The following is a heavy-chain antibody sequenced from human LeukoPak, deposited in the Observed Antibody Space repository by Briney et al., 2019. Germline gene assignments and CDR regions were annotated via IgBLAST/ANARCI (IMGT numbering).Heavy chain of an antibody. CDR1: GFTFSSYA. CDR2: IWYDGTNK. V-gene: IGHV3-33*08. D-gene: IGHD3-10*01. J-gene: IGHJ4*02. Sequence: GGSLRLSCAASGFTFSSYAMSWVRQAPGKGLEWVAVIWYDGTNKFYADSVRGRFTISRDNSKNTLYLQMNSLRAEDTAVYHCARTLFAELHSIDYWGQGTLVTVSS. CDR3: ARTLFAELHSIDY.